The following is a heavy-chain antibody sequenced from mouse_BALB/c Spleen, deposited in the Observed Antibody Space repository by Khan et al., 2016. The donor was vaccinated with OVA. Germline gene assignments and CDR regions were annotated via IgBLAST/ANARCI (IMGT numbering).Heavy chain of an antibody. D-gene: IGHD2-3*01. CDR3: ARGDDPWFAY. Sequence: QIQLVQSGPELKKPGETVKISCKASGYTFTDYSMHWAKQAPGKGLKWMGWINTETGEPTYADDFKGRFAFSLETSASTAYLQSNNLKNEDTATYFCARGDDPWFAYWGQGTLVTVSA. CDR1: GYTFTDYS. J-gene: IGHJ3*01. CDR2: INTETGEP. V-gene: IGHV9-2-1*01.